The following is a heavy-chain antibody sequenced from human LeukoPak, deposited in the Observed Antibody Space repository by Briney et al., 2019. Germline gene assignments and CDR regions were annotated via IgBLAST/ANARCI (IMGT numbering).Heavy chain of an antibody. V-gene: IGHV1-2*02. CDR3: ARGRKPFSGTAIYSGNWFDP. CDR2: INPNSGGT. D-gene: IGHD3-10*02. CDR1: GYTFTGYY. J-gene: IGHJ5*02. Sequence: ASVKVSCKASGYTFTGYYMHWVRQAPGQGLEWMGWINPNSGGTNYAQKFQGRVTMTRDTSISTAYMELSRLRSEDTAVYYCARGRKPFSGTAIYSGNWFDPWGQGTLVTVSS.